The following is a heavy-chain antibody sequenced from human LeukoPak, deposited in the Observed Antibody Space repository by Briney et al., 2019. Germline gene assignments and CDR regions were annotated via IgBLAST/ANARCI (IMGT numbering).Heavy chain of an antibody. V-gene: IGHV4-59*01. D-gene: IGHD3-3*01. CDR2: IYYSGST. CDR3: AREGYDFWSGYYTGMDV. Sequence: SETLSLTCTVSGGSISSYYWSWIRQPPGKGLEWIGYIYYSGSTNHNPSLKSRVTISVDTSKNQFSLKLSSVTAADTAVYYCAREGYDFWSGYYTGMDVWGQGTTVTVSS. J-gene: IGHJ6*02. CDR1: GGSISSYY.